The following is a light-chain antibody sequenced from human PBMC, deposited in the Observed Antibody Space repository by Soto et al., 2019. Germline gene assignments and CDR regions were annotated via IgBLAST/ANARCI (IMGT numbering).Light chain of an antibody. Sequence: EIVMTQSPATLSVSPGESATLSCRASQSISSELAWYQQKPVQPPRLLIYGASTRATGVPARVTGGGSGSDFTLTISGLQSEEFAVYYCQQGHNWARSFGQGTWLEI. CDR1: QSISSE. V-gene: IGKV3-15*01. CDR2: GAS. J-gene: IGKJ2*01. CDR3: QQGHNWARS.